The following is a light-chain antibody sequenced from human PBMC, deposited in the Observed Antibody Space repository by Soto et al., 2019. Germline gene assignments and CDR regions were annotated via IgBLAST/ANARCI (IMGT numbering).Light chain of an antibody. CDR1: QSISSW. J-gene: IGKJ2*01. V-gene: IGKV1-5*03. Sequence: DIQMTQSPSTLSASVGDRVTITCRASQSISSWLAWYQQKPGKAPNLLIYKASSLESGVPSRFRGSGSGTEFTLTISSLQPDDFATYYSQQYNSYSYTFGQGTKLEIK. CDR2: KAS. CDR3: QQYNSYSYT.